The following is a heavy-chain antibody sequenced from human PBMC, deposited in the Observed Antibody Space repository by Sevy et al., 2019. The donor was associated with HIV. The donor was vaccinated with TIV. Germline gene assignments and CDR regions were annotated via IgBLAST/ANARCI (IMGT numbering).Heavy chain of an antibody. Sequence: GGSLRLSCAASGFTFSSYEMNWVRQAPGKGLEWVSYISNSGTTRSYSDSVRDRFTISRDNAGNSLYLQRKSLRAEDTTVYDCARDLPPSATTVAHFDYWGQGTLVTVSS. CDR1: GFTFSSYE. J-gene: IGHJ4*02. D-gene: IGHD4-17*01. V-gene: IGHV3-48*03. CDR3: ARDLPPSATTVAHFDY. CDR2: ISNSGTTR.